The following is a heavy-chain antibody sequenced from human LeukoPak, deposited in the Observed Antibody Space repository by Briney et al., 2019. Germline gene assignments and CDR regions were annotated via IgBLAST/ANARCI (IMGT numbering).Heavy chain of an antibody. CDR3: ARMYSSSGYYYYHYGMDV. D-gene: IGHD6-13*01. V-gene: IGHV1-69*06. Sequence: ASVKVSCKASGGTFSSYAISWVRQAPGQGLEWMGGIIPIFGTANYAQKFQGRVTITADKSTSTAYMELSSLRSEDTAVYYCARMYSSSGYYYYHYGMDVWDKGTTVTVSS. CDR1: GGTFSSYA. J-gene: IGHJ6*04. CDR2: IIPIFGTA.